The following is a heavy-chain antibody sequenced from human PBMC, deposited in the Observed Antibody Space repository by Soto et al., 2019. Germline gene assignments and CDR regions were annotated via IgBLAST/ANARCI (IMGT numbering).Heavy chain of an antibody. CDR2: IIPIFGTA. Sequence: QVQLVQSGAEVKKPGSSVKVSCKASGGTFSSYAISWVRQAPGQGLEWMGGIIPIFGTANYAQKFQGRVTITADASTSTVYMELSSLRSEDTAVYYCARDRRDIGVVVAARQGAWSDPWGQGTLVTVSS. D-gene: IGHD2-15*01. CDR3: ARDRRDIGVVVAARQGAWSDP. CDR1: GGTFSSYA. V-gene: IGHV1-69*01. J-gene: IGHJ5*02.